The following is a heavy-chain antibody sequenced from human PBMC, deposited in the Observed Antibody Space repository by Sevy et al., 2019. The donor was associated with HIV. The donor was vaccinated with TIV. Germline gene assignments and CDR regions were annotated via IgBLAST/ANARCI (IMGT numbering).Heavy chain of an antibody. D-gene: IGHD3-22*01. CDR1: GFSFDSYG. CDR2: ISGSGTRT. Sequence: GGSLRLSCAVSGFSFDSYGMTWVRQAPGKGLEWVSGISGSGTRTYYADSVKGRFIISRDNSKNTLYLQMNSLRSEDTGSYFGGEGGGGHYDPDEIGYYFYYYNMDVWGKGTTVTVSS. V-gene: IGHV3-23*01. CDR3: GEGGGGHYDPDEIGYYFYYYNMDV. J-gene: IGHJ6*03.